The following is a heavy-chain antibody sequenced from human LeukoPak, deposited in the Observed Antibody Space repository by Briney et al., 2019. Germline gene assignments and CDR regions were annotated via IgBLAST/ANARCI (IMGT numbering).Heavy chain of an antibody. CDR3: ARDKDAGPRGFYYYGMDV. Sequence: GGSLRLSCAASGFTFSSYWMSWVRQAPGKGLEWVANIKQDGSEKYYVDSVKGRFTISRDNAKNSLYLQMNSLRAEDTAVYYCARDKDAGPRGFYYYGMDVWGQGTTVTVSS. D-gene: IGHD2-15*01. J-gene: IGHJ6*02. CDR2: IKQDGSEK. CDR1: GFTFSSYW. V-gene: IGHV3-7*01.